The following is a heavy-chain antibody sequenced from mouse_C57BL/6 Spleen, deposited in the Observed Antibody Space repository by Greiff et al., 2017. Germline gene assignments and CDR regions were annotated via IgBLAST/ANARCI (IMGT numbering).Heavy chain of an antibody. Sequence: VQLQQSGPELVKPGASVKISCKASGYTFTDYYMNWVKQSHGKSLEWIGDINPNNGGTSYNQKFKGKATLTVDKSSSTAYMELRSLTSEDSAVYYCARSTGTGGAWFADWGTGTLVTVSA. CDR2: INPNNGGT. CDR1: GYTFTDYY. V-gene: IGHV1-26*01. CDR3: ARSTGTGGAWFAD. D-gene: IGHD4-1*01. J-gene: IGHJ3*01.